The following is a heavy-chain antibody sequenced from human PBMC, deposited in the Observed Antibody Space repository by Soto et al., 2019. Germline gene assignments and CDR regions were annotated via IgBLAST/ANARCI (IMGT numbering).Heavy chain of an antibody. V-gene: IGHV4-39*01. CDR1: GGSISSSSYY. Sequence: SETLSLTCTVSGGSISSSSYYWGWIRQPPGKGLEWIGSIYYSGSTYYNPSLKSRVTISVDTSKNQFSLKLSSVTAADTAVYYCARGMGDILTGYRYGMDVWGQGTTVT. CDR3: ARGMGDILTGYRYGMDV. CDR2: IYYSGST. J-gene: IGHJ6*02. D-gene: IGHD3-9*01.